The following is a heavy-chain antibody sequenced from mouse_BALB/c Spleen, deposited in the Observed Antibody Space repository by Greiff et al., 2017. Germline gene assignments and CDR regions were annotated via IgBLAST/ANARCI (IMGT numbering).Heavy chain of an antibody. CDR3: ARDQITTVVAPCDY. CDR2: ISYDGSN. Sequence: EVQVVESGPGLVKPSQSLSLTCSVTGYSITSGYYWTWIRQFPGNKLEWMGYISYDGSNNSNPSLKNRISITRDTSKNQFFLKLNSVTTEDTATYYCARDQITTVVAPCDYWGQGTTLTVSS. J-gene: IGHJ2*01. D-gene: IGHD1-1*01. V-gene: IGHV3-6*02. CDR1: GYSITSGYY.